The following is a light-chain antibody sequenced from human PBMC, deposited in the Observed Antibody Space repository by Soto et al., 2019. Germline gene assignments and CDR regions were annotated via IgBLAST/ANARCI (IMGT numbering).Light chain of an antibody. V-gene: IGKV3-11*01. J-gene: IGKJ2*01. CDR2: DAS. Sequence: EIVLTQSPATLSMSPGERDTLSCRASQSVSSYLAWYQQKPGQAPRLLIYDASNRATGIPARFSGSGSGTDFTLTISSLEPEDFALYYCQQRSNWYTFGQGTKLEIK. CDR3: QQRSNWYT. CDR1: QSVSSY.